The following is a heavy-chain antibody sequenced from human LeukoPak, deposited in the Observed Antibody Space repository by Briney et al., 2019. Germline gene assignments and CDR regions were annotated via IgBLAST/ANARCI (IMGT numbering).Heavy chain of an antibody. CDR2: MNPNSGNT. V-gene: IGHV1-8*01. D-gene: IGHD3-22*01. CDR1: GYTFTSYD. Sequence: ASVKVSCKASGYTFTSYDINWVRQATGQGLEWMGWMNPNSGNTGYAQKFQGRVTMTRNTSISTAYMELSSLRSEDTAVYYCARGARARRVDSPSYYYYMVVWGKGTTVTVSS. CDR3: ARGARARRVDSPSYYYYMVV. J-gene: IGHJ6*03.